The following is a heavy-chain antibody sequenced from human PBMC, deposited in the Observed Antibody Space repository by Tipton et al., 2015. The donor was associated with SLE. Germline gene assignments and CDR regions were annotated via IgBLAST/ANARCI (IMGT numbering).Heavy chain of an antibody. CDR2: ISSSSSYI. CDR1: GFTFSSYS. Sequence: GSLRLSCAASGFTFSSYSINWVRQAPGKGLEWVSSISSSSSYIYYADSVKGRFTISRDNSKNTLYLQMNSLRVEDTAVYYCARGSRGLNHDAFDIWGQGTMVTVSS. J-gene: IGHJ3*02. D-gene: IGHD3-10*01. CDR3: ARGSRGLNHDAFDI. V-gene: IGHV3-21*01.